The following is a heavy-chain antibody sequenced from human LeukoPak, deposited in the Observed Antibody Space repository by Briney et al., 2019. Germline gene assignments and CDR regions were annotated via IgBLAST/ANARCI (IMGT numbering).Heavy chain of an antibody. V-gene: IGHV4-59*01. CDR1: GGSISNYY. CDR3: ARETVAGPSNWFDP. J-gene: IGHJ5*02. Sequence: SETLSLTCTVSGGSISNYYWSWIRQPPGKGLEWIGYISYSGSTNYNPSLKSRVTISVDTSKNQFSLKLSSVTAADTAVYYCARETVAGPSNWFDPWGQGTLVTVSS. D-gene: IGHD6-19*01. CDR2: ISYSGST.